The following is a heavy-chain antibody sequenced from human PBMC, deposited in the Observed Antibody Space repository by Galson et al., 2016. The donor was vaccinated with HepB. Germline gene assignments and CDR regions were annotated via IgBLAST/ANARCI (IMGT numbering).Heavy chain of an antibody. J-gene: IGHJ4*01. D-gene: IGHD2-15*01. Sequence: TLSLTCTVSGGSINSYNWWSWVRQTPGKGLEWIGEIYHSGTTNYNPSLKSRATTSLDKSKNQFSLKLTSVTAADPAVYYCAPLGYFTGGTCYKVYWGHGTLVTVSS. CDR2: IYHSGTT. V-gene: IGHV4-4*02. CDR3: APLGYFTGGTCYKVY. CDR1: GGSINSYNW.